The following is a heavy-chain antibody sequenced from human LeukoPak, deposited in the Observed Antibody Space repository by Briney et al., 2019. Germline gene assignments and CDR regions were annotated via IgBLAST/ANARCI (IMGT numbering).Heavy chain of an antibody. Sequence: GGSLRLSCAVSGFNVGSTYMNWVRQAPGKGLEWVSGITGSGGSTNYADSVKGRFTISRDNSKNTLYLQMSSLRAEDTAVYYCTGGGWSTDAFDIWGQGTMVTVSS. CDR3: TGGGWSTDAFDI. J-gene: IGHJ3*02. CDR1: GFNVGSTY. V-gene: IGHV3-23*01. D-gene: IGHD6-19*01. CDR2: ITGSGGST.